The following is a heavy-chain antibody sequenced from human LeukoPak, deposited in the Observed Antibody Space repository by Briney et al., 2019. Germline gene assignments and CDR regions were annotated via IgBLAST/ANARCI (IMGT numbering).Heavy chain of an antibody. D-gene: IGHD2-2*01. V-gene: IGHV4-4*07. CDR3: ARGLGIVVPAANDNWFDR. CDR2: IYSSGST. Sequence: PSETLSLTCTVSGGSISSYYWSWIRQPAGEGLEWIGRIYSSGSTNYNPALKSRVTMSVDTSKSQFSLKVRSVTAADTAVYYCARGLGIVVPAANDNWFDRWGQGILVTVSS. J-gene: IGHJ5*02. CDR1: GGSISSYY.